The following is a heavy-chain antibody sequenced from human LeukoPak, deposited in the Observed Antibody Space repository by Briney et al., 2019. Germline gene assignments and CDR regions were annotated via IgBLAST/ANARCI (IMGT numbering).Heavy chain of an antibody. V-gene: IGHV3-30*03. CDR1: GFTFSSYG. J-gene: IGHJ5*02. CDR2: ISYDGSNK. CDR3: ARAAT. Sequence: GGSLRLSCAASGFTFSSYGMHWVRQAPGKGLEWVAVISYDGSNKYYADSVKGRFTISRDNAKNSLYLQMNSLRDEDTAVYYCARAATWGQGTLVTVSS.